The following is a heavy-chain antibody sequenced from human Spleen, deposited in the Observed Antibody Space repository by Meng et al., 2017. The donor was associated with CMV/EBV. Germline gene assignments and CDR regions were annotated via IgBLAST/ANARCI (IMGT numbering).Heavy chain of an antibody. J-gene: IGHJ6*02. CDR2: TYYRSRWYS. CDR1: GDSVSSTIAA. Sequence: LRLSCAISGDSVSSTIAAWNWIRQSPSRGLEWLGRTYYRSRWYSDYAISVKGRIIINADTYKNQFSLQLNSVSPEDTALYYCARVGYCSDTGCHSDYYYYGMDVWGQGTTVTVSS. CDR3: ARVGYCSDTGCHSDYYYYGMDV. V-gene: IGHV6-1*01. D-gene: IGHD2-15*01.